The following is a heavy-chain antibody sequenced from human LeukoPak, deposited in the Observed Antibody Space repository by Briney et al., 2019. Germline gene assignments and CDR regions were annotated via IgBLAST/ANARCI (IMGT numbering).Heavy chain of an antibody. CDR2: ISYDGSNK. CDR3: AKEYSSGWYLSLDY. CDR1: GFTFSSYG. J-gene: IGHJ4*02. V-gene: IGHV3-30*18. Sequence: GGSLRLSCAASGFTFSSYGMHWVRQAPGEGLEWVAVISYDGSNKYYADSVKGRFTISRDNSKNTLYLQMNSLRAEDTAVYYCAKEYSSGWYLSLDYWGQGTLVTVSS. D-gene: IGHD6-19*01.